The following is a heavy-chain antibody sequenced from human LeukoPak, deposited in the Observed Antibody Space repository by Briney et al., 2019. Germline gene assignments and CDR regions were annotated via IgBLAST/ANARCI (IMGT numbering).Heavy chain of an antibody. Sequence: GGSLRLSCAASGFTFSSYEMNWVRQAPGKGLEWVSYISSSGSTIYYADSVKGRFTISRDNAKKSLYLQMNSLGAEDTAVYYCARDFWLGDLPNGYFDYWGQGTLVTVSS. J-gene: IGHJ4*02. D-gene: IGHD3-10*01. CDR1: GFTFSSYE. CDR3: ARDFWLGDLPNGYFDY. CDR2: ISSSGSTI. V-gene: IGHV3-48*03.